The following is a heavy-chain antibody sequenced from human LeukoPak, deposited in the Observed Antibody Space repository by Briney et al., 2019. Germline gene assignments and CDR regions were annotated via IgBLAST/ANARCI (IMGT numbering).Heavy chain of an antibody. Sequence: SETLSLTCAVYGGSFSGYYWSWIRQPPGKGLEWIGEINHSGSTNYNPSLKSRATISVDTSNNQFSLKLSSVTAADTAVYYCARGRWFGELFYRPGDSYFDYWGQGTLVTVSS. J-gene: IGHJ4*02. CDR1: GGSFSGYY. CDR3: ARGRWFGELFYRPGDSYFDY. D-gene: IGHD3-10*01. V-gene: IGHV4-34*01. CDR2: INHSGST.